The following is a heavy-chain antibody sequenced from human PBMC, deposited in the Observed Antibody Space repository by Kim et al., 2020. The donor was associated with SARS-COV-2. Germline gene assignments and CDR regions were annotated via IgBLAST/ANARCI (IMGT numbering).Heavy chain of an antibody. V-gene: IGHV1-3*01. CDR3: ARSGYTGYEVRYFDL. Sequence: ASVKVSCKASGYTFTYYAIHWVRQAPGQRLEWMGWINAGNGNTKYSQKFQGRVTITRDTSASTAYVELSSLRSEDTAVYYCARSGYTGYEVRYFDLWGRGTLVTVSS. J-gene: IGHJ2*01. CDR2: INAGNGNT. D-gene: IGHD5-12*01. CDR1: GYTFTYYA.